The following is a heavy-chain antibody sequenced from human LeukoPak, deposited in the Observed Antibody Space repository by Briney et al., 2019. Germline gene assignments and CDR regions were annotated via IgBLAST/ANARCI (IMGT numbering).Heavy chain of an antibody. Sequence: PSQTLSLTCAISGDXVSNNGVAWNWIRLSPSRGLEWLGRTYFGSKWYIDYSPSVKSRITINPDTSKNQFSLQLNSVTPEDTAVYYCARQRSRALDLWGQGTVVTVSS. CDR1: GDXVSNNGVA. CDR3: ARQRSRALDL. J-gene: IGHJ3*01. D-gene: IGHD1-1*01. CDR2: TYFGSKWYI. V-gene: IGHV6-1*01.